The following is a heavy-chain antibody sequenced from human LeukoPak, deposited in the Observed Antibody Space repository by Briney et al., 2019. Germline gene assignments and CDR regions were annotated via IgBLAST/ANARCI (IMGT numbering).Heavy chain of an antibody. CDR3: ARQGVGATDC. CDR2: ITYSGST. D-gene: IGHD1-26*01. V-gene: IGHV4-39*01. Sequence: SETLSLTCTVSGGSISSSTYYWAWIRQSPGKGLEWIGSITYSGSTYYNPSLESRVTISVDTSKNQFSLRLISVTAVDTAVYYCARQGVGATDCWGQGTLVTVSS. J-gene: IGHJ4*02. CDR1: GGSISSSTYY.